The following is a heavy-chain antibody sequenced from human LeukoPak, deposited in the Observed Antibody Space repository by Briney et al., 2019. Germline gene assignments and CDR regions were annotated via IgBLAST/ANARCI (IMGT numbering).Heavy chain of an antibody. CDR3: AKDQVLRGWFGPNDY. V-gene: IGHV3-23*01. Sequence: GGSLRLSCAASGFPFSSYWMHWVRQVPGKGLLWVSAISGSGGSTYYADSVKGRFTISRDNSKNTLYLQMNSLRAEDTAVYYCAKDQVLRGWFGPNDYWGQGTLVTVSS. CDR1: GFPFSSYW. CDR2: ISGSGGST. J-gene: IGHJ4*02. D-gene: IGHD3-10*01.